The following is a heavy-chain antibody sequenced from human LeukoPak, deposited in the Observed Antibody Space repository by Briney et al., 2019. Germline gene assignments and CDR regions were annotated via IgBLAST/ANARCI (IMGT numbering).Heavy chain of an antibody. CDR2: ISSSGGST. J-gene: IGHJ2*01. D-gene: IGHD3-10*01. Sequence: GGSLRLSCSASGFSFSDYAMHWVRQAPGKGLKDVSAISSSGGSTYYADSVKGRFTISRDNSKNTLYLQMSSLRTEDTAMYYCVKLAAPGAIWYFDLWGRGTLVTVSS. CDR1: GFSFSDYA. V-gene: IGHV3-64D*09. CDR3: VKLAAPGAIWYFDL.